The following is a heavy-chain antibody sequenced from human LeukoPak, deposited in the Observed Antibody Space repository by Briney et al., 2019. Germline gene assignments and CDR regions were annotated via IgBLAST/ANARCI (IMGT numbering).Heavy chain of an antibody. CDR3: ARHVAYCSGDTCYSAWYFDL. Sequence: SETLSLTCTVSGGSISSSSHYWGWIRQPPGKGLEWIGSIYYSGSTYYKPSLKSRATISVDTSKNQFSLNLSSVTAADTAVYYCARHVAYCSGDTCYSAWYFDLWGRGTLVTVSS. CDR1: GGSISSSSHY. J-gene: IGHJ2*01. V-gene: IGHV4-39*01. CDR2: IYYSGST. D-gene: IGHD2-15*01.